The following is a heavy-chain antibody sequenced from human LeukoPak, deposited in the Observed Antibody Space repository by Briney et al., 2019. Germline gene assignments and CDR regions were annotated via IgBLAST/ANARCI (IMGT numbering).Heavy chain of an antibody. CDR1: GFTFSSYA. J-gene: IGHJ4*02. Sequence: GGSLRLSCAASGFTFSSYAMSWLRQATGKGLEWVSAISGSGGSTYYADSVKGRFTISRDNSKNTLYLQMNSVRAEDTAVYYCAKDESPYCDSSGYYGYWGQGTLVTVSS. V-gene: IGHV3-23*01. CDR3: AKDESPYCDSSGYYGY. D-gene: IGHD3-22*01. CDR2: ISGSGGST.